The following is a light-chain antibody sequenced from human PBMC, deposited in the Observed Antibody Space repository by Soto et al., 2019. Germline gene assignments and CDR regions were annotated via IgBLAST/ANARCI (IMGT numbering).Light chain of an antibody. CDR1: SSDIGHYNL. CDR2: EVS. V-gene: IGLV2-23*02. J-gene: IGLJ3*02. Sequence: QSALTQPASVSGSPGQSITISCAGTSSDIGHYNLVSWYQLHPGKAPQLIIHEVSKRPSGISDRFSGSKFGNTASLTIYGLQAEDEADFYCCSDVETTTSWVLGGGTQLTVL. CDR3: CSDVETTTSWV.